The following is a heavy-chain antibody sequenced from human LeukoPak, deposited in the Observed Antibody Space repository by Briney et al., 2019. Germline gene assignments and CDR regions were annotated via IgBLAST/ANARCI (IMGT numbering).Heavy chain of an antibody. D-gene: IGHD7-27*01. CDR3: ASSNWDDAFDI. J-gene: IGHJ3*02. Sequence: SETLSLTCTVSAGSISSYYWIWIRQPPGKGLEWIGYIYHSGSTNYNPSLKSRVTISVDTSKNQFSLKLSSVTAADTAVYYCASSNWDDAFDIWGQGTMVTVSS. CDR1: AGSISSYY. CDR2: IYHSGST. V-gene: IGHV4-59*01.